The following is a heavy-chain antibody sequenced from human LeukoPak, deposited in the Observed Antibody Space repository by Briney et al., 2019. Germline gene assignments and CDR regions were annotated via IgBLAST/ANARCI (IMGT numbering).Heavy chain of an antibody. D-gene: IGHD3-22*01. CDR1: GYTFTSYY. CDR2: INPSGGST. V-gene: IGHV1-46*01. J-gene: IGHJ4*02. CDR3: ARVKDGDYYDSSGFDY. Sequence: GPSVKVSCKASGYTFTSYYMHWVRQAPGQGLEWMGIINPSGGSTSYAQKFQGRVTMTRDMSTSTVYMELSSLRSEDTAVYYCARVKDGDYYDSSGFDYWGQGTLVTVSS.